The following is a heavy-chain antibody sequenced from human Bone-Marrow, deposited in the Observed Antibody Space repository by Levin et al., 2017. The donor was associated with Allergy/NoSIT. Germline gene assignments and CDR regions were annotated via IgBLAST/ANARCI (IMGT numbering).Heavy chain of an antibody. D-gene: IGHD3-9*01. Sequence: GESLKISCAASGFTFSSYGMHWVRQAPGKGLEWVAVISYDGSNKYYADSVKGRFTISRDNSKNTLYLQMNSLRAEDTAVYYCAKDHADSLDLTGPERLDWYFDLWGRGTLVTVSS. CDR1: GFTFSSYG. J-gene: IGHJ2*01. CDR3: AKDHADSLDLTGPERLDWYFDL. CDR2: ISYDGSNK. V-gene: IGHV3-30*18.